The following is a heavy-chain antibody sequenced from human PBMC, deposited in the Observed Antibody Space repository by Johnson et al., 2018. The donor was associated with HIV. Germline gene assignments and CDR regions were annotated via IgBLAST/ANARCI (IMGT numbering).Heavy chain of an antibody. CDR3: AREGSQVAVDI. Sequence: VQLVESGGGVVQPGRSLRLSCAASGFTVSSNYMSWVRQAPGKGLEWVSVIYSGGSTYYADSVKGRFTISRDNSKNTLYLQMNSLRAEDTAVDYCAREGSQVAVDIWGQGTMVTVSS. J-gene: IGHJ3*02. CDR2: IYSGGST. CDR1: GFTVSSNY. V-gene: IGHV3-53*01.